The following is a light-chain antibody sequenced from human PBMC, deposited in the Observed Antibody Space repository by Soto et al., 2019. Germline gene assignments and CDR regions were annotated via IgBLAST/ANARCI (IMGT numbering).Light chain of an antibody. V-gene: IGLV2-8*01. J-gene: IGLJ1*01. CDR1: SSDVGGYNY. CDR2: EVN. CDR3: SSYAGSSNV. Sequence: QSVLTQPPSASGSPGQSVAISCTGTSSDVGGYNYVSWYQQHPGKAPKLMIYEVNKRPSGHPDRFSGSKSGNTASPHVPGPSDEAAADYYCSSYAGSSNVFGTGTKVTVL.